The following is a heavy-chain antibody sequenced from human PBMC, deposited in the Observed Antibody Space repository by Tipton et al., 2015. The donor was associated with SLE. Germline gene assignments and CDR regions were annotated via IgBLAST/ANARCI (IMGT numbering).Heavy chain of an antibody. CDR1: GYSISSGYS. CDR2: VSYRGSP. D-gene: IGHD5-24*01. CDR3: VRGVNFEI. Sequence: GLVKPSETLSLICTVSGYSISSGYSWGWIRQPPGKGLEWIGYVSYRGSPIYNPSLKSRVTMSLHTSRNQFSLKVNSLTAADTAVYYCVRGVNFEIWGQGTLVTVSS. J-gene: IGHJ4*02. V-gene: IGHV4-38-2*02.